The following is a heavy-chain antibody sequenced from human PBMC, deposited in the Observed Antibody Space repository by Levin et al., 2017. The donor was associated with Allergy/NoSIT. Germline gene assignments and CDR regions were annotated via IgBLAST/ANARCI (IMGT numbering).Heavy chain of an antibody. CDR2: IYSTGTT. CDR1: GGSINSGDYY. Sequence: PSETLSLTCTVSGGSINSGDYYWTWIRQPPGKGLEWIGYIYSTGTTNYNPALKSRATISVDTSKNQFSLRLRSVTAADTAVYYCARDRPQGYYASSGLSDWGRGTRVTVSS. CDR3: ARDRPQGYYASSGLSD. D-gene: IGHD3-22*01. V-gene: IGHV4-30-4*01. J-gene: IGHJ4*02.